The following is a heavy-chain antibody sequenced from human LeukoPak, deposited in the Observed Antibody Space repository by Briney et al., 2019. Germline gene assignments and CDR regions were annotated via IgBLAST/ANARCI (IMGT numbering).Heavy chain of an antibody. CDR1: GFTSSSYS. CDR2: ISSSSSYI. Sequence: KPGGSLRLSCAASGFTSSSYSMNWVRQAPGKGLEWVSSISSSSSYIYYADSVKGRFTISRDNAKNSLYLQMNSLRAEDTAVYYCAREWRYSGLFDCWGQGTLVTVSS. D-gene: IGHD1-26*01. V-gene: IGHV3-21*01. J-gene: IGHJ4*02. CDR3: AREWRYSGLFDC.